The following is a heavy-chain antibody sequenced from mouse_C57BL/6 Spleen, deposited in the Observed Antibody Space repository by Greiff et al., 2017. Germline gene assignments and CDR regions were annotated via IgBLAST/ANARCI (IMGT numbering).Heavy chain of an antibody. CDR2: IDPETGGT. CDR3: TRRLITTVYYFDY. V-gene: IGHV1-15*01. D-gene: IGHD1-1*01. CDR1: GYTFTDYE. Sequence: VQLQQSGAELVRPGASVTLSCKASGYTFTDYEMHWVKQTPVHGLEWIGAIDPETGGTAYNQKFKGKAILSADKSSSTAYMELRSLTSEDSAVYYCTRRLITTVYYFDYWGQGTTLTVSS. J-gene: IGHJ2*01.